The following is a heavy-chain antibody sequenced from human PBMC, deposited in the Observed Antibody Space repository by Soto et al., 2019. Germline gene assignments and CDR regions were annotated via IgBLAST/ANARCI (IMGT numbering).Heavy chain of an antibody. D-gene: IGHD6-19*01. CDR1: GFTFDDYA. V-gene: IGHV3-9*01. CDR2: ISWNSGSI. J-gene: IGHJ6*03. CDR3: AKDMGSSGWYRYYMDV. Sequence: GGSLRLSCAASGFTFDDYAMHWVRQAPGKGLEWVSGISWNSGSIGYADSVKGRFTISRDNAKNSLYLQMNSLRAEDTALYYCAKDMGSSGWYRYYMDVWGKGTTVTVSS.